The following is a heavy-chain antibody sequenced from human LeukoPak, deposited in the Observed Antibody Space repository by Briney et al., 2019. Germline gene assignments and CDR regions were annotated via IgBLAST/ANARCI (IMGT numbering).Heavy chain of an antibody. Sequence: GGSLRLSCAASGFTFSSYTMSWVRQAPGKGLEWVSAISGSGGSTYYADSVKGRFTISRDNSKNTLYPQMNSLRVEDTAVYYCARVIVATNTFDAFDIWGQGTMVTVSS. V-gene: IGHV3-23*01. CDR2: ISGSGGST. CDR3: ARVIVATNTFDAFDI. CDR1: GFTFSSYT. D-gene: IGHD5-12*01. J-gene: IGHJ3*02.